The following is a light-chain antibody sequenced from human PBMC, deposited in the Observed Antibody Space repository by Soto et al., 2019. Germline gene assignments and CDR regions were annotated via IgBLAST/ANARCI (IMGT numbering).Light chain of an antibody. V-gene: IGKV3-20*01. CDR2: GAS. CDR1: QSVSSSY. CDR3: QQYGSYPIT. J-gene: IGKJ5*01. Sequence: IVLTQSPGTLSLSTGERATLSCRASQSVSSSYFAWYQQKPGQAPRLLIYGASIRATGIPDRFSGSGSGTDFTLTISSLEPEDFAVYYCQQYGSYPITFGQGTRLEIK.